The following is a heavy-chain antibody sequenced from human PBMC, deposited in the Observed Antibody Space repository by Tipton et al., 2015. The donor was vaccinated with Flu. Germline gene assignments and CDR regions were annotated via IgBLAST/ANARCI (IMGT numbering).Heavy chain of an antibody. CDR2: IYSGGST. Sequence: SLRLSCAASGFTVSSNYMGWVRQAPGKGLEWVSVIYSGGSTYYADSVKGRFTISRDNSKNTLYLQMNSLRAEDTAVYYCARAPLGYYDSSGYYYFDYWGQGTLVTVSS. V-gene: IGHV3-53*01. CDR1: GFTVSSNY. CDR3: ARAPLGYYDSSGYYYFDY. J-gene: IGHJ4*02. D-gene: IGHD3-22*01.